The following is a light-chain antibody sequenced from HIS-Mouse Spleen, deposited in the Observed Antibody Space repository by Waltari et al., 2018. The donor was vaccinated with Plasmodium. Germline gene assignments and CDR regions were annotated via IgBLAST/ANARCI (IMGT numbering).Light chain of an antibody. V-gene: IGLV3-10*01. CDR3: YSTDSSGNHRV. CDR2: EDS. CDR1: ALPKKY. J-gene: IGLJ3*02. Sequence: SYELTPPPSVSVSPGQTARITCSGDALPKKYAYWYQQKSGQAPVLVIYEDSKRPPGTPERFSGSSSGTMATLTISGAQVEDEADYYCYSTDSSGNHRVFGGGTKLTVL.